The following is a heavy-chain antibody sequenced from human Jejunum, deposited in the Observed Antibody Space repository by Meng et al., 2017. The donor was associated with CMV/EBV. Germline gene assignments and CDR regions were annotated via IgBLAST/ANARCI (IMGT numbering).Heavy chain of an antibody. J-gene: IGHJ4*02. CDR2: IYRSGTT. CDR1: GGSTNSGDYD. V-gene: IGHV4-31*02. Sequence: VWGGSTNSGDYDWSWSRQHQGKGLEWIGYIYRSGTTYHKPPRKSRVAISVDTSKNQFSPTLNRGTAADTAVYFCARGSGGVTGFDYWGQGSLVTVSS. D-gene: IGHD3-16*01. CDR3: ARGSGGVTGFDY.